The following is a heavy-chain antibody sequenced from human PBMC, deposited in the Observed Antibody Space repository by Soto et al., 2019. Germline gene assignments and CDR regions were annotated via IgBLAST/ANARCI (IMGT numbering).Heavy chain of an antibody. D-gene: IGHD7-27*01. CDR1: GGSINNHY. Sequence: QVQLQESGPGLVKPSETLSLTCTVSGGSINNHYWSWIRQPPGKGLEWIGYIYYTGSTNYNPSPKSRVTISVDTSKNHFSLNLTSLTAADTAIYYCARSNWYSEYWGQGTLVTVSS. CDR3: ARSNWYSEY. J-gene: IGHJ4*02. V-gene: IGHV4-59*11. CDR2: IYYTGST.